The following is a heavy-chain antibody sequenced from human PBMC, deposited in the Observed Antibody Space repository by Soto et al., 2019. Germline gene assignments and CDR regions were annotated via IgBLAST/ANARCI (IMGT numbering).Heavy chain of an antibody. Sequence: ASVKFSCKASGGTLSSYAIRWVRQAPGQGLEWMGGIIPIFGTANYAQKFQGRVTITADESTSTAYMELSSLRSGDTAVYYCARALSGLNWFDPWGQGTLVTVSS. D-gene: IGHD5-12*01. CDR1: GGTLSSYA. J-gene: IGHJ5*02. V-gene: IGHV1-69*13. CDR2: IIPIFGTA. CDR3: ARALSGLNWFDP.